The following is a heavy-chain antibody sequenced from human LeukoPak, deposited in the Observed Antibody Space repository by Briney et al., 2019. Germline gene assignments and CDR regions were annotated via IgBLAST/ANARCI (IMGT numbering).Heavy chain of an antibody. CDR1: VFTFSSYS. CDR3: AKDGSNDYGDYDFDY. CDR2: ISGSGGST. J-gene: IGHJ4*02. Sequence: GGSLRLSCAASVFTFSSYSMSWVRQAPGKGLEWVSAISGSGGSTYYADSVKGRFTISRDNSKNTLYLQMNSLRAEDTAVNYCAKDGSNDYGDYDFDYWGQGTLVTVSS. V-gene: IGHV3-23*01. D-gene: IGHD4-17*01.